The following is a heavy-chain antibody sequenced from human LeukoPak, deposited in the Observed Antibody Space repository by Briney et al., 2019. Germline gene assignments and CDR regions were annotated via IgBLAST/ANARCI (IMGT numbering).Heavy chain of an antibody. CDR1: GFTFSSYA. J-gene: IGHJ4*02. V-gene: IGHV3-23*01. D-gene: IGHD4-17*01. Sequence: PGGSLRLSCAAPGFTFSSYAMSWVRQAPGKGLEWVSGISGSDGSTNYADSVKGRFTISRDNSKNTLYLQMNSLRAEDTAVYYCARVVYGDYNFDYWGQGTLVTVSS. CDR3: ARVVYGDYNFDY. CDR2: ISGSDGST.